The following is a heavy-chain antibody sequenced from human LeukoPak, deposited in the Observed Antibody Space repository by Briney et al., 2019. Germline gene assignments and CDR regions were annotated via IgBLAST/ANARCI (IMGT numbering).Heavy chain of an antibody. CDR1: GGSISSYY. CDR2: ISDSGGT. CDR3: ARDGTSGRALDY. V-gene: IGHV4-59*01. Sequence: KPSETLSLTCTVSGGSISSYYWSWIRQPPGKGLEWIAFISDSGGTNYHPSLKSRVTISVDTSKNQLSLRLSSVTAADTAVYYCARDGTSGRALDYWGQGTLATVSS. J-gene: IGHJ4*02. D-gene: IGHD1-26*01.